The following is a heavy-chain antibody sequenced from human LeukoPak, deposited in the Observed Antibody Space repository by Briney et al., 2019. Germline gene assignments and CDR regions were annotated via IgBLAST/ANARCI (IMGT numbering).Heavy chain of an antibody. D-gene: IGHD5-18*01. CDR1: GGSISSYY. J-gene: IGHJ5*02. Sequence: SETLSLTCTVSGGSISSYYWSWIRQPPGKGLEWIGYIHYSGSTHYNPSLKSRVTISVDTSKNQFSLKLSSVTAADTAVYYCARDPRSGYSYGGWSWFDPWGQGTLVTVSS. CDR2: IHYSGST. CDR3: ARDPRSGYSYGGWSWFDP. V-gene: IGHV4-59*12.